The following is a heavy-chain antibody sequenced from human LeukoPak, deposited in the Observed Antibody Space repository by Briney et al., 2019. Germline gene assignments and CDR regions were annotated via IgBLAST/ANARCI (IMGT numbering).Heavy chain of an antibody. Sequence: ASVKVSCKVSGYTITELSMHWVRQAPGKGLECMGGFDPEDGETIYAQKFRGRVTMTTVTSTSTAYMELRSLRSDDTAVYYCARDESARFWSGYPPPGSLDYWGQGTLVTVSS. CDR3: ARDESARFWSGYPPPGSLDY. CDR1: GYTITELS. D-gene: IGHD3-3*01. CDR2: FDPEDGET. V-gene: IGHV1-24*01. J-gene: IGHJ4*02.